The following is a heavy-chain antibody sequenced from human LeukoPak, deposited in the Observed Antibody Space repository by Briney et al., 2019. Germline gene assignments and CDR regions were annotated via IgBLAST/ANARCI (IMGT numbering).Heavy chain of an antibody. D-gene: IGHD3-10*01. Sequence: GGSLRLSCAASGNYWMHWVRQAPGKGLVWVSHINSDGSWTSYADSVKGRFTISKDNAKNTVYLQMNSLRAEDTVMYYCARDPDGSGSQYGMDVWGQGTTVTVSS. V-gene: IGHV3-74*01. CDR2: INSDGSWT. CDR1: GNYW. J-gene: IGHJ6*02. CDR3: ARDPDGSGSQYGMDV.